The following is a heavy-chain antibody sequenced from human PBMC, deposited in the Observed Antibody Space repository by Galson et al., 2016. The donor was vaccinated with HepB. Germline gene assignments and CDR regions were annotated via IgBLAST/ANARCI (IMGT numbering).Heavy chain of an antibody. CDR1: GLSVSDAY. V-gene: IGHV3-66*01. J-gene: IGHJ6*02. Sequence: SLRLSCAASGLSVSDAYMNWVRQAPGKGLEWVSVLYAGGETYHADSLRGRFTISRDNSKNILYLQMNSLRVEDTAVYYCARDPSLRNGMNVWGQGTTVTVSS. CDR2: LYAGGET. CDR3: ARDPSLRNGMNV.